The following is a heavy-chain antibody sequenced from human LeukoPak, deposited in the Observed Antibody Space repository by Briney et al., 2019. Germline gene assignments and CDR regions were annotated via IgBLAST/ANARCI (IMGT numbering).Heavy chain of an antibody. CDR3: AREDGGWLRADL. V-gene: IGHV3-7*01. CDR2: IHRDGSVR. Sequence: GGSLRLSCEASGFSFNAFWMSWVRQAPGKGLEWVANIHRDGSVRHYVESGRGRFTISRDNARNSLFLQMNSLRVEDTAVYYCAREDGGWLRADLWGQGTLVTVSS. CDR1: GFSFNAFW. D-gene: IGHD5-24*01. J-gene: IGHJ5*02.